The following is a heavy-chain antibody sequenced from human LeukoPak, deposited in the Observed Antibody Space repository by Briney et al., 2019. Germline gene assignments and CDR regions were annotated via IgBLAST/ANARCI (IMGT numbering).Heavy chain of an antibody. Sequence: PGGSLRLSCAASGFIFDDYGMSWVRQAPGKGLDWVSTIRAGGGDTFYSDSVKGRFSISRDNSKNTLILQMDSLSADDTAIYYCAKILASGSGSYWGQGTLVLVSS. CDR2: IRAGGGDT. CDR3: AKILASGSGSY. J-gene: IGHJ4*02. CDR1: GFIFDDYG. V-gene: IGHV3-23*01. D-gene: IGHD3-10*01.